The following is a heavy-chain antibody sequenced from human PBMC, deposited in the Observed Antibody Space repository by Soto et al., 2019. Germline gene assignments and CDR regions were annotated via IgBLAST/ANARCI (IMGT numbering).Heavy chain of an antibody. CDR2: IGSVSTYI. V-gene: IGHV3-21*02. J-gene: IGHJ4*02. CDR3: ARVTTGSGSYQIDL. D-gene: IGHD3-10*01. CDR1: GFPFSSFS. Sequence: QLVESGGGLVKPGGSLRRSCVASGFPFSSFSLNWIRQAPGKGLGWVSSIGSVSTYIYYADSVRGRFTVSRDNAKNSVYLQMNGLTAEDSGIYYCARVTTGSGSYQIDLWGQGTLVTVSS.